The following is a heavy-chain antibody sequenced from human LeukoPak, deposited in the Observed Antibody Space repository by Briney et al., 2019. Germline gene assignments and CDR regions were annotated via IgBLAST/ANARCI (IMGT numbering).Heavy chain of an antibody. CDR3: ARRAGDISNWFDP. CDR2: ISSSSSYI. CDR1: GFTVSNNY. D-gene: IGHD3-9*01. V-gene: IGHV3-21*01. Sequence: PGGSLRLSCAASGFTVSNNYMSWVRQAPGKGLEWVSSISSSSSYIYYADSVKGRFTISRDNAKNSLYLQMNSLRAEDTAVYYCARRAGDISNWFDPWGQGTLVTVSS. J-gene: IGHJ5*02.